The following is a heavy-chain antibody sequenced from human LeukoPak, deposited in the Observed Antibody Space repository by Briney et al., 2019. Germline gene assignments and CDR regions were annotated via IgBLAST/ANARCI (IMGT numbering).Heavy chain of an antibody. Sequence: PGGSLRLSCAASGFTFSSYEMNWVRQAPGKGLEWVSYISSSGSTIYYADSVKGRFTISRDNAKNSLYLQMNSLRAEDTAVYYCARDLGSSGYLDYWGQGTLVTVPS. CDR2: ISSSGSTI. V-gene: IGHV3-48*03. CDR3: ARDLGSSGYLDY. D-gene: IGHD3-22*01. CDR1: GFTFSSYE. J-gene: IGHJ4*02.